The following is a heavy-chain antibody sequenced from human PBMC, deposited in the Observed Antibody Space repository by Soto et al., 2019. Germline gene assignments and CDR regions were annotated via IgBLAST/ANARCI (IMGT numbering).Heavy chain of an antibody. V-gene: IGHV4-59*01. CDR2: IYYSGST. CDR3: ARAKSVVLVPAAILQSNNWFDP. Sequence: SETLSLTCTVSGGSISSYYWSWIRQPPGKGLEWIGYIYYSGSTNYNPSLKSRVTISVDTSKNPFSLQLSSVTAADTAVYYCARAKSVVLVPAAILQSNNWFDPWGQGTLVTVSS. D-gene: IGHD2-2*01. CDR1: GGSISSYY. J-gene: IGHJ5*02.